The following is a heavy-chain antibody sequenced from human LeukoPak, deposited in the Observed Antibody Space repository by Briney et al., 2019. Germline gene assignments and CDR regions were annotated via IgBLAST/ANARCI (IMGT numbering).Heavy chain of an antibody. Sequence: GGSLRLSCAASGFTFSSYAMHWVRQAPGKGLEWVAVISHDGSNKYYADSVKGRFTISRDNSKNTLYLQMNSLRAEDTAVYYCASSGSKGGYFQHWGQGTLVTVSS. CDR2: ISHDGSNK. D-gene: IGHD2-15*01. V-gene: IGHV3-30-3*01. CDR1: GFTFSSYA. J-gene: IGHJ1*01. CDR3: ASSGSKGGYFQH.